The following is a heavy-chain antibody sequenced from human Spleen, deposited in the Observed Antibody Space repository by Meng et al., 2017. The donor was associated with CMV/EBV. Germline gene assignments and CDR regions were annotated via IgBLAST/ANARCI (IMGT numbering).Heavy chain of an antibody. CDR3: ARTRYYYDNSGYSVPTTFDY. Sequence: GGYYWSWIRQPPGKGLELIWYIYYTWSTNYTPSLKSRVSISVDTSKNQFSLKLSSVTVADTAVYYCARTRYYYDNSGYSVPTTFDYWGQGTLVTVSS. CDR1: GGYY. D-gene: IGHD3-22*01. J-gene: IGHJ4*02. V-gene: IGHV4-31*02. CDR2: IYYTWST.